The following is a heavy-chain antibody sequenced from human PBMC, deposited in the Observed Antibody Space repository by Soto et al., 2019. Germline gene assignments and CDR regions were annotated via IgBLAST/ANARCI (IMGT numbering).Heavy chain of an antibody. V-gene: IGHV2-5*02. J-gene: IGHJ4*02. CDR2: IYWDDDK. CDR3: AHYAATWTQRGFDY. D-gene: IGHD5-18*01. CDR1: GFPLSTRGVG. Sequence: QITLKESGPTLVKPTQTLTLTCTFSGFPLSTRGVGVGWIRQPPGKALEWLALIYWDDDKRYSPSLKSRLTITNDTSKNQVVLAMTTMDPVDTATYYCAHYAATWTQRGFDYWGQGTLVTLSS.